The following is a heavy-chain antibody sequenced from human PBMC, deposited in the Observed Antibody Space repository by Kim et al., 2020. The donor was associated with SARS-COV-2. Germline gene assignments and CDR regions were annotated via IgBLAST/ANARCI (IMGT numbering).Heavy chain of an antibody. CDR2: ISSNGGST. V-gene: IGHV3-64*01. CDR1: GFTFSSYA. D-gene: IGHD3-16*01. CDR3: AVYYDYVWGSYRY. J-gene: IGHJ4*02. Sequence: GGSLRLSCAASGFTFSSYAMHWVRQAPGKGLEYVSAISSNGGSTYYANSVKGRFTISRDNSKNTLYLQMGSLRAEDMAVYYCAVYYDYVWGSYRYWGQGT.